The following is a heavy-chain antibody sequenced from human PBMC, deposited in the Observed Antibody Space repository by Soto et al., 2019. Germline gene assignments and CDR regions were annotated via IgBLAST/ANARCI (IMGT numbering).Heavy chain of an antibody. V-gene: IGHV3-30*03. D-gene: IGHD3-3*01. CDR2: IYYDGSNK. CDR3: ARDRLVDPHDSHYYYGMDF. J-gene: IGHJ6*02. Sequence: GGSLRLSCTASGVTFSSYCLHWIRQAPGKGLEWVGDIYYDGSNKYYADYVNGGITIASDNTKNTLYLQRNILAAENTAEYYCARDRLVDPHDSHYYYGMDFWGQGTLVTVSS. CDR1: GVTFSSYC.